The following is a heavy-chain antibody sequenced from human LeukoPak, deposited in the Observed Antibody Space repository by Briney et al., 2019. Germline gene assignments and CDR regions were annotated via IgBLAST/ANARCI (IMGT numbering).Heavy chain of an antibody. J-gene: IGHJ6*03. CDR1: GYSFTSYW. V-gene: IGHV5-51*01. CDR3: ARHPHCSSTSCDYYYYMDV. D-gene: IGHD2-2*01. CDR2: IYPGDSDT. Sequence: GESLKISCKGSGYSFTSYWIGWVRQMPGKGLEWMGIIYPGDSDTRYSPSFQGQVTTSADKSISTAYLQWSSLKASDTAMNYCARHPHCSSTSCDYYYYMDVWGKGTTVTVSS.